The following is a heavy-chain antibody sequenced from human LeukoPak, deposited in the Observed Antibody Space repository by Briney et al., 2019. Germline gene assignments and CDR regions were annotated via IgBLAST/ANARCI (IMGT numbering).Heavy chain of an antibody. Sequence: ASVKVSCRASGYTFTSYGISWVRQAPGQGLEWMGWISAYNGNTNYAQKLQGRVTMTTDTSTSTAYMELRSLRSDDTAVYYCARDRTLYGRDSSGYGPWGQGTLVTVSS. V-gene: IGHV1-18*01. CDR3: ARDRTLYGRDSSGYGP. J-gene: IGHJ5*02. CDR2: ISAYNGNT. D-gene: IGHD3-22*01. CDR1: GYTFTSYG.